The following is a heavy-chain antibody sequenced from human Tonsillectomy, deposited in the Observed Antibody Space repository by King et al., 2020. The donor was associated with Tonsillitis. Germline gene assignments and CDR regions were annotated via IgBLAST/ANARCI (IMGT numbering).Heavy chain of an antibody. D-gene: IGHD6-13*01. Sequence: QLQESGPGLAKPSETLSLTCTVSGYSISSGYYWGWIRQPPGKGLEWIGSIYHSGSTYYNPSLKSRITISVDTSKNQFSLKLSAVTAADTAVYYCARDCAYSSSSYFPHYYYNGMDVWGQGTTVTVSS. V-gene: IGHV4-38-2*02. J-gene: IGHJ6*02. CDR3: ARDCAYSSSSYFPHYYYNGMDV. CDR2: IYHSGST. CDR1: GYSISSGYY.